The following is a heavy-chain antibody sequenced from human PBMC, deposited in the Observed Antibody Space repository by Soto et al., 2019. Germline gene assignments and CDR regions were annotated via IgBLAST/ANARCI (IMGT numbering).Heavy chain of an antibody. J-gene: IGHJ6*02. CDR1: GCTFSSYA. D-gene: IGHD2-2*01. Sequence: GGSLRLCWAASGCTFSSYAMSWVRQAPGKGLEWVSAISGSGGSTYYADSVKGRFTISRDNSKNTLYLQMNSLRAEDTAVYYCAKQYCSSTSCSYYYYYGMDVWGQGTTVTVSS. V-gene: IGHV3-23*01. CDR2: ISGSGGST. CDR3: AKQYCSSTSCSYYYYYGMDV.